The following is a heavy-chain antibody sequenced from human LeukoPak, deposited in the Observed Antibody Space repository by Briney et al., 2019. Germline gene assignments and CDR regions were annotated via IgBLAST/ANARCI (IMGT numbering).Heavy chain of an antibody. CDR2: IYYSGST. CDR1: GGSISSSY. J-gene: IGHJ6*02. CDR3: ARGAGKYYFHGMDV. Sequence: SETLSLTCTVSGGSISSSYWSWIRQPPEKGLEWIGHIYYSGSTNFNPSLKSRVTLSLDTSKNQFSLKLISVTAADTAVYYCARGAGKYYFHGMDVWGQGTTVTVSS. V-gene: IGHV4-59*01.